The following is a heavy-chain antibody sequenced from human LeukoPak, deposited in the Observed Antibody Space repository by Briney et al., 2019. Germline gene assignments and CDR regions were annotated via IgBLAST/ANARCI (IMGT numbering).Heavy chain of an antibody. Sequence: SETLSLTCAVSGGSISSSNWWSWVRQPPGKGLEWIGEIYHSGSTNYNPSLKSRVTISVDKSKNQFSLKLSSVTAADTAVYYCAFLEIADYYGMDVWGQGTTVTVSS. CDR3: AFLEIADYYGMDV. J-gene: IGHJ6*02. D-gene: IGHD6-13*01. CDR1: GGSISSSNW. V-gene: IGHV4-4*02. CDR2: IYHSGST.